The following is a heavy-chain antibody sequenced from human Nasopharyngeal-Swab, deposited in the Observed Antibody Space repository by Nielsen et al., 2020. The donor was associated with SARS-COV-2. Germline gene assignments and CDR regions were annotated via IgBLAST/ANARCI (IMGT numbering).Heavy chain of an antibody. V-gene: IGHV4-34*01. CDR1: GGSFSGYY. Sequence: SETLSLTCAVDGGSFSGYYWSWIRHPPGKGLEWIGEINHSGSTNYSPSLKSRVTISVDTSKNQFSLKLSSVTAAGTAVYYCARAPGYSSSWRPNWFDPWGQGTLVTVSS. CDR2: INHSGST. CDR3: ARAPGYSSSWRPNWFDP. J-gene: IGHJ5*02. D-gene: IGHD6-13*01.